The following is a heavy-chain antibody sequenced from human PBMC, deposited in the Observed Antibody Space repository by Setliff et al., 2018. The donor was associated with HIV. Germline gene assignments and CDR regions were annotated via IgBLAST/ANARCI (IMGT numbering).Heavy chain of an antibody. V-gene: IGHV4-34*01. CDR1: GGSFGAYY. CDR3: ARILLYGSSAYFVNAFDI. Sequence: KPSETLSLTCAVYGGSFGAYYWTWIRQPPGKGLEWIGEINRSGNTKYNPSLKSRVTISVDTSKNQFSLKLSSVTAADTAVYYCARILLYGSSAYFVNAFDIWGQGTVVT. CDR2: INRSGNT. J-gene: IGHJ3*02. D-gene: IGHD3-22*01.